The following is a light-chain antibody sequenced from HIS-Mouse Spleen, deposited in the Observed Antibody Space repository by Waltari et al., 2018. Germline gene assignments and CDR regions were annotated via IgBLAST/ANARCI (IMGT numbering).Light chain of an antibody. J-gene: IGKJ4*01. CDR3: QQYYSFPLT. CDR1: QGISSY. V-gene: IGKV1D-8*02. CDR2: AAS. Sequence: AIWITQSPSLLSASTGDRVTLSCRMIQGISSYLAWYQQKPGKAPELLIYAASTLQSGVPSRFSGSGSGTDFTLTISCLQSEDFATYYCQQYYSFPLTFGGGTKVEIK.